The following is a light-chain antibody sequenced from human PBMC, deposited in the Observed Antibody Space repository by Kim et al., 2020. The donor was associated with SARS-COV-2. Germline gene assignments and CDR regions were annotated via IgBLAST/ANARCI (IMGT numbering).Light chain of an antibody. CDR1: QNISNN. CDR3: QQYNNWPPWT. Sequence: SPGERATLSCRASQNISNNLAWYQQKLGQAPRLLIHDASTRATGIPARFSGSGSGTEFTLSISSLQSEDFAVYYCQQYNNWPPWTFGQGTKVDIK. CDR2: DAS. V-gene: IGKV3-15*01. J-gene: IGKJ1*01.